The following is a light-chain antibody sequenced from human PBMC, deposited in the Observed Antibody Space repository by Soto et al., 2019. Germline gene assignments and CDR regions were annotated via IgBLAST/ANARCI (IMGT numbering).Light chain of an antibody. Sequence: QSALTQPASVSGSPGQSITISCTGTSTDVGSYNYVSWYQQHPGKAPQLMIYEVSNRPSGISNRFSGSKSGNTASLTISGLQAEDEAHYHCSSYTSTSTLVFGGGTKLTVL. CDR2: EVS. V-gene: IGLV2-14*01. CDR1: STDVGSYNY. J-gene: IGLJ2*01. CDR3: SSYTSTSTLV.